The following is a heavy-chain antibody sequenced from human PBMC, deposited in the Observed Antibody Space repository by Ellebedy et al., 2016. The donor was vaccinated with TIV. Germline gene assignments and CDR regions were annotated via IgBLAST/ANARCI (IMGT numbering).Heavy chain of an antibody. CDR2: IGSATSVI. D-gene: IGHD2-21*01. CDR1: GFTFSSYS. Sequence: GGSLRLSCAASGFTFSSYSMNWVRQAPGKGLERVSYIGSATSVIYYADSVKGRFTISRDNAKNSLYLQMNSLRAEDTAVYYCGRSVVIAVSGTAIDSWGQGTLVTVSS. J-gene: IGHJ4*02. V-gene: IGHV3-48*04. CDR3: GRSVVIAVSGTAIDS.